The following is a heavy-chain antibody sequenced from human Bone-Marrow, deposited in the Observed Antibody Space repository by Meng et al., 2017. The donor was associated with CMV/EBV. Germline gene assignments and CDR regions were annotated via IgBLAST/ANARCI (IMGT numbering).Heavy chain of an antibody. CDR3: ARVRSDYDFWSGYYSVLWYFDY. D-gene: IGHD3-3*01. Sequence: SETLSLTCTVSGYSISSGYYWGWNRQPPGTGLEWIGSIYHSGSTYYNPSLKSRVTISVDTSKNQFSLKLSSVTAADTAVYYCARVRSDYDFWSGYYSVLWYFDYCGQGTLVAASS. CDR1: GYSISSGYY. CDR2: IYHSGST. J-gene: IGHJ4*02. V-gene: IGHV4-38-2*02.